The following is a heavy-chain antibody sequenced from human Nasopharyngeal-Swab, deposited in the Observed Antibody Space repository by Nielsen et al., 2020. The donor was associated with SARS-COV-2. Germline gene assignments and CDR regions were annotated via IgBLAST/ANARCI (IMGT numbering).Heavy chain of an antibody. Sequence: SGPTLVKPTQTLTLTCTFSGFSLTSSGEGVGWIRQPPGQALEWLGLIYWDDDKRYNPSLESRLNFKMDTSKNQVVLTLTNVDPVDTATYFCAPGGYWKAFDGWAKGHWSPSPQ. CDR2: IYWDDDK. CDR1: GFSLTSSGEG. CDR3: APGGYWKAFDG. J-gene: IGHJ3*01. D-gene: IGHD3-10*01. V-gene: IGHV2-5*02.